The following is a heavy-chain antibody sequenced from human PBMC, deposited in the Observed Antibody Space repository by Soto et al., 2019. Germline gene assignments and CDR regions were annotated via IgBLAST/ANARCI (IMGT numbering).Heavy chain of an antibody. J-gene: IGHJ4*02. CDR1: GFTFSSYG. Sequence: GGSLRLSCAASGFTFSSYGMHWVRQAPGKGLEWVAVISYDGSNKYYADSVKGRFTISRDNSKNTLYLQMNSLRAEDTAVYYCAKESVTAMVQGYYFDYWGQGTLVTVSS. CDR2: ISYDGSNK. D-gene: IGHD5-18*01. CDR3: AKESVTAMVQGYYFDY. V-gene: IGHV3-30*18.